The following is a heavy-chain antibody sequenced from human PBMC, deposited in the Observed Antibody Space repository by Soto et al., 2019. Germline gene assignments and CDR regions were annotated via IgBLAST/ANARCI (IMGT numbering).Heavy chain of an antibody. V-gene: IGHV3-30*03. J-gene: IGHJ6*02. CDR1: GFTFSSYG. CDR2: ISYDGSNK. D-gene: IGHD4-4*01. Sequence: LRLSCAASGFTFSSYGMHWVRQAPGQGLEWVAVISYDGSNKYYADSVKGRFTISRDNSKNTLYLQMNSLRAEDTAVYYCATTGKMRNPSVAAKGYYYYYGMDVWGQGTTVTVSS. CDR3: ATTGKMRNPSVAAKGYYYYYGMDV.